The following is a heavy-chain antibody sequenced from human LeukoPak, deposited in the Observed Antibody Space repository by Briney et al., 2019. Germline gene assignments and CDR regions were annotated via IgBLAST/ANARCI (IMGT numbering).Heavy chain of an antibody. CDR2: ISSSSSTI. V-gene: IGHV3-48*04. Sequence: GGSLRLSCAASGFTFSSYSMNWVRQAPGKGLEWVSYISSSSSTIYYADSVKGRFTISRDNAKNSLYLQMNSLRAGGTAVYYCARGVRDDHGDLGAWFDPWGQGTPVTVSS. D-gene: IGHD3-3*01. CDR3: ARGVRDDHGDLGAWFDP. CDR1: GFTFSSYS. J-gene: IGHJ5*02.